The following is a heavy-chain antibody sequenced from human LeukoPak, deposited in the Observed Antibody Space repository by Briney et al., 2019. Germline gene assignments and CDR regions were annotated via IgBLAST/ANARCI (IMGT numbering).Heavy chain of an antibody. J-gene: IGHJ4*02. Sequence: GGSLRLSCAASGFTFSDYYMSWIRQAPGKGLEWVSYISSSGSTIYYADSVKGRFTISRDNAKNSLYLQMNSLRAEDTAVYYCARGYCSGGSCYPGDYFDYWGQGTLVTVSS. CDR3: ARGYCSGGSCYPGDYFDY. CDR1: GFTFSDYY. V-gene: IGHV3-11*04. D-gene: IGHD2-15*01. CDR2: ISSSGSTI.